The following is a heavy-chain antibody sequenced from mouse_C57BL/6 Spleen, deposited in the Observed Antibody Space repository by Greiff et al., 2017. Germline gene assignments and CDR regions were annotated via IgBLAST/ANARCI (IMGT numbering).Heavy chain of an antibody. D-gene: IGHD4-1*01. J-gene: IGHJ2*01. CDR3: ARDRRTGTFDY. CDR1: GFTFSDYY. V-gene: IGHV5-16*01. CDR2: INYDGSST. Sequence: EVHLVESEGGLVQPGSSMKLSCTASGFTFSDYYMAWVRQVPEKGLEWVANINYDGSSTYYLDSLKSRFIISRDNAKNILYLQMSSLKSEDTATYYCARDRRTGTFDYWGQGTTLTVSS.